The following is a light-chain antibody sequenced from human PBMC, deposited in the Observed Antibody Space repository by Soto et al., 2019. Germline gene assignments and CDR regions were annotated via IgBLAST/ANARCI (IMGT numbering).Light chain of an antibody. CDR3: SSYTSGSSPYV. CDR1: SSDVGAYYS. V-gene: IGLV2-14*01. Sequence: QSVLTQPASVSGSPGQSITISCTGTSSDVGAYYSVSWYQHHPGKAPKLIIYGVTNRPSGVSNRFSGSKSGNTASLTISGLQAEDEADYHCSSYTSGSSPYVFGTGTKVT. J-gene: IGLJ1*01. CDR2: GVT.